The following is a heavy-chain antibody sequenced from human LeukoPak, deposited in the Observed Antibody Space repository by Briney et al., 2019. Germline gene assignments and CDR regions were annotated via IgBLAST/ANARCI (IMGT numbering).Heavy chain of an antibody. V-gene: IGHV3-23*01. CDR2: INGGGGDT. Sequence: GGSLRLSCAASGLTFSNYAMGWVRQAPGRGLEWVSAINGGGGDTYYADSVMGRFTISRDNAKNTLYLQMNSLRDEDTDVYYCAKSGFTYGLQAFDVWGQGTMVTVSS. J-gene: IGHJ3*01. CDR3: AKSGFTYGLQAFDV. D-gene: IGHD5-18*01. CDR1: GLTFSNYA.